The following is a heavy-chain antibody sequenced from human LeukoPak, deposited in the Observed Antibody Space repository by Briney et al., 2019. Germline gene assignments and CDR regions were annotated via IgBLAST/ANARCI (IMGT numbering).Heavy chain of an antibody. CDR3: ARGSHCSGGSCYSTFDY. CDR2: MNPNSDNT. J-gene: IGHJ4*02. Sequence: GASVKVSCKASGYTFTSYDMNWVRQAAGQGLEWMGWMNPNSDNTVYAEKVQGRVTMPSNTPIRTPYMSLSSLRSEDTAVYYCARGSHCSGGSCYSTFDYWGQGTLVTVSS. CDR1: GYTFTSYD. D-gene: IGHD2-15*01. V-gene: IGHV1-8*01.